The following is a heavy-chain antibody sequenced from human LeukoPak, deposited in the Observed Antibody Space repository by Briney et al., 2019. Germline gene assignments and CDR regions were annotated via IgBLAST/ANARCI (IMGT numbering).Heavy chain of an antibody. J-gene: IGHJ4*02. CDR1: GFTFTNYW. CDR2: IKQDRSEK. V-gene: IGHV3-7*01. CDR3: ARLREIPVFGVVTKSTSYFDY. D-gene: IGHD3-3*01. Sequence: GGSLRLSCAASGFTFTNYWMCWVRQAPGKGLELVANIKQDRSEKYYVDSVKGRFTISRDNAKNSLYLQMNSLRAEDTAVYYCARLREIPVFGVVTKSTSYFDYWGQGTLVTVSS.